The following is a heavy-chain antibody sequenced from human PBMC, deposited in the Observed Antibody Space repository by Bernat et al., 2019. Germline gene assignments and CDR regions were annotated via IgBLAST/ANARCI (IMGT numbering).Heavy chain of an antibody. V-gene: IGHV3-53*01. CDR2: ISGSGGST. D-gene: IGHD4-17*01. J-gene: IGHJ2*01. CDR3: AKLSTVTTDWYFDL. CDR1: GFTVSSNY. Sequence: EVQLVESGGGLIQPGGSLRLSCAASGFTVSSNYMSWVRQAPGKGLEWVSVISGSGGSTYYADSGKGRFTISRDNSKNTLYLQMNSLRAEDTAVYYCAKLSTVTTDWYFDLWGRGTLVTVSS.